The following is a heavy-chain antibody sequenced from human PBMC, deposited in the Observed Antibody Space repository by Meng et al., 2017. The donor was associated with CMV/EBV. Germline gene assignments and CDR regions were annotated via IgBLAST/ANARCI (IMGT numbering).Heavy chain of an antibody. CDR1: GHTFTGYC. J-gene: IGHJ5*02. Sequence: CKASGHTFTGYCIHWVRQAPGQGLEWMGWINPNSGGTNYAQKFQGRVTMTRDTSISTAYMELSRLRSDDTAVYYCARELLPSRFDPWGQGTLVTVSS. CDR3: ARELLPSRFDP. CDR2: INPNSGGT. V-gene: IGHV1-2*02. D-gene: IGHD2-15*01.